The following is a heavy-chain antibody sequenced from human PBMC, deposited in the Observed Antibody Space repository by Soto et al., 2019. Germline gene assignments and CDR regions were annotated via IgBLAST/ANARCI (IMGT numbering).Heavy chain of an antibody. Sequence: SETLSLTCTVSGGSISSSTYYWGWIRQPPGKGLEWIGYIYYSGSTNYNPSLKSRVTISVDTSKNQFSLKLSSVTAADTAVYYCARAKFRGYYFDYWGQGTLVTVSS. J-gene: IGHJ4*02. D-gene: IGHD3-10*01. CDR3: ARAKFRGYYFDY. CDR2: IYYSGST. V-gene: IGHV4-61*05. CDR1: GGSISSSTYY.